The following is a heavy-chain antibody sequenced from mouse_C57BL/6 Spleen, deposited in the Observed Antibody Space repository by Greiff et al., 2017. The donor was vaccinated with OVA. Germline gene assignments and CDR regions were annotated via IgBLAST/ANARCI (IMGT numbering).Heavy chain of an antibody. J-gene: IGHJ2*01. D-gene: IGHD1-1*01. Sequence: QVQLKQPGAELVKPGASVKLSCKASGYTFTSYWMQWVKQRPGQGLEWIGEIDPSDSYTNYNQKFKGKATLTVDTSSSTAYMQLSSLTSEDSAVYYCARYPNYYGSSYYFDYWGQGTTLTVSS. CDR2: IDPSDSYT. V-gene: IGHV1-50*01. CDR3: ARYPNYYGSSYYFDY. CDR1: GYTFTSYW.